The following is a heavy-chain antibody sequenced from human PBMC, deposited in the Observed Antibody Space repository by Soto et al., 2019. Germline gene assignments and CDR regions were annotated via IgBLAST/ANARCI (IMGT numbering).Heavy chain of an antibody. CDR3: ARIPLSGDCYFDY. CDR1: GGSISSYC. Sequence: LETLSLTCTVSGGSISSYCWSWIRQPPGKGLEWIGYIYYSGSTNYNPSLKSRVTISVDTSKNQFSLKLTSVTAADTAIYYCARIPLSGDCYFDYWGQGTLVTVSS. D-gene: IGHD2-21*02. J-gene: IGHJ4*02. V-gene: IGHV4-59*01. CDR2: IYYSGST.